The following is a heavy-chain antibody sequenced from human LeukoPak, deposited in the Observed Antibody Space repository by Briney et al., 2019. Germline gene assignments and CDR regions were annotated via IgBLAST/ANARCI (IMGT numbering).Heavy chain of an antibody. J-gene: IGHJ5*02. CDR3: ARHCGGDCYHSWCDP. CDR2: IYYSGST. V-gene: IGHV4-39*01. D-gene: IGHD2-21*02. Sequence: SETLSLTCTVSGGSISSSSYYWGWIRQPPGKGLEWIGSIYYSGSTYYNPSLKSRVTISVDTSKNQFSLKLSSVTAADTAVYYCARHCGGDCYHSWCDPWGQGTLVTVSS. CDR1: GGSISSSSYY.